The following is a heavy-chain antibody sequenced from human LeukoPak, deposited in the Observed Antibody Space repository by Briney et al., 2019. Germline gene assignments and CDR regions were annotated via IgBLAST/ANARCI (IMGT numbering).Heavy chain of an antibody. CDR3: ARDQYYNSGSPALRY. Sequence: ASVKVSCKASGYTFTDYYIHWVRQAPGQGLEWMGWINPNSGGTNYAQKFQGWVTLTRDTSISTAYMELTSLKSDDTAVYYCARDQYYNSGSPALRYWGQGTLVTVSS. D-gene: IGHD3-10*01. J-gene: IGHJ4*02. CDR1: GYTFTDYY. V-gene: IGHV1-2*04. CDR2: INPNSGGT.